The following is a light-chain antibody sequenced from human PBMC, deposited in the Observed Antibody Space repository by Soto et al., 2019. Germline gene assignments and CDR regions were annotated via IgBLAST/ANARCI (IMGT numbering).Light chain of an antibody. CDR2: DVS. V-gene: IGLV2-14*03. Sequence: QSVLTQPASVSGSPGQSITISCTGTSSDVGGYNFVSWYQYHPGKAPKLLIYDVSNRPSGASTRFSGSKSGNTASLTISGLQAEDEADYYCSSYTSSSTQVFGTGTKATVL. CDR3: SSYTSSSTQV. J-gene: IGLJ1*01. CDR1: SSDVGGYNF.